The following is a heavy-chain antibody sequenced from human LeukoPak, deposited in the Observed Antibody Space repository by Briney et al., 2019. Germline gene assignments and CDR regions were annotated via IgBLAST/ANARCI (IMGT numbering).Heavy chain of an antibody. CDR1: GFIFSTYA. D-gene: IGHD1-1*01. Sequence: PGGSLRLSCAASGFIFSTYAMNWVRQAPGKGLEWISGVSNSVVSTNYAASVKGRFTISRDNSKNMLYLQMNGLRAEDTAVYYCAKDWNPSPNWFGPWGQGTLVIVSS. CDR2: VSNSVVST. J-gene: IGHJ5*02. V-gene: IGHV3-23*01. CDR3: AKDWNPSPNWFGP.